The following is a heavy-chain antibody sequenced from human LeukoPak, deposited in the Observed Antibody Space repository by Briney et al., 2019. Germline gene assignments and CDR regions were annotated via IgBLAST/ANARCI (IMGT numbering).Heavy chain of an antibody. Sequence: GGSLRLSCVASEFTFSTYWMTWVRQAPGKGLEWVANINQDGSEKNYVDSVKGRLTISRDNAKNSLYLQMNSLRAEDTALYYCAKLAGTGGFDYWGQGTLVTVSS. V-gene: IGHV3-7*03. CDR1: EFTFSTYW. CDR3: AKLAGTGGFDY. J-gene: IGHJ4*02. CDR2: INQDGSEK. D-gene: IGHD6-19*01.